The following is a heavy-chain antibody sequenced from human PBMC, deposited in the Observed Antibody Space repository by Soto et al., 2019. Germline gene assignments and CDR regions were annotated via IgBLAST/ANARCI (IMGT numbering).Heavy chain of an antibody. CDR1: GFSLSTRGMC. CDR3: ARIIKSTSWYRSYYGMDV. D-gene: IGHD6-13*01. CDR2: IDWDDDK. V-gene: IGHV2-70*01. Sequence: SGPTLVNPTQTLTLTWTFSGFSLSTRGMCVSFIRQPPGKALEWLALIDWDDDKYYSTSLKTRLTISKDTSKNQVVLTMTNMGPVDTATYYCARIIKSTSWYRSYYGMDVWGQGTTVTVSS. J-gene: IGHJ6*02.